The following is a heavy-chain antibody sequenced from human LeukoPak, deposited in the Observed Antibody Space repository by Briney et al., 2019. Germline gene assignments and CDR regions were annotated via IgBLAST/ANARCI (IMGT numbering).Heavy chain of an antibody. CDR1: GDSMSNYY. CDR2: MYDSGYT. V-gene: IGHV4-59*01. J-gene: IGHJ4*01. Sequence: PSETLSLTCTVSGDSMSNYYWTWIRQPPGKGLEWIGYMYDSGYTSYSPSLKSRLTMSLDTSKNQFSLKLRSVTAADTAMYFCAGGSINWGTFYYYFGSWGHGTLVTVSS. D-gene: IGHD7-27*01. CDR3: AGGSINWGTFYYYFGS.